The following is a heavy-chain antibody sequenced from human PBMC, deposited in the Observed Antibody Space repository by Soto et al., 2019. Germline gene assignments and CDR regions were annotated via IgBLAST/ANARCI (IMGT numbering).Heavy chain of an antibody. V-gene: IGHV3-30*18. D-gene: IGHD5-18*01. CDR2: ISNDGSNK. CDR1: GFTFRSYG. Sequence: QVQLVESGGGVVQPGRSLRLSCAASGFTFRSYGMHWVRQAPGKGLEWVAVISNDGSNKYYADSVKGRFTISRDTSKNTLYLQMNSLRAEDTAVYYCAKDYSPWCMDVWGQGTTVTVSS. CDR3: AKDYSPWCMDV. J-gene: IGHJ6*02.